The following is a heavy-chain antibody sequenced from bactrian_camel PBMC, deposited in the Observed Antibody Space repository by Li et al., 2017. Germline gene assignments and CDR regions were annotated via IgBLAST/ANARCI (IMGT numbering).Heavy chain of an antibody. CDR1: GLTEDNYD. CDR2: IMFDGYT. CDR3: AACRNFGECRLSRPSSYPY. V-gene: IGHV3S60*01. J-gene: IGHJ4*01. D-gene: IGHD5*01. Sequence: HVQLVESGGGSVQAGASLRLSCTASGLTEDNYDTAWYRQGPGDECELVAFIMFDGYTEYADSVKGRFAISQGNANTTVFLQMDTLKPEDTGTYYCAACRNFGECRLSRPSSYPYWGQGTQVTVS.